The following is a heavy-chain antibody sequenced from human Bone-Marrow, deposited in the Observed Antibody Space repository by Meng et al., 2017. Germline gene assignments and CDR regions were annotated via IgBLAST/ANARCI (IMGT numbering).Heavy chain of an antibody. V-gene: IGHV4-34*01. D-gene: IGHD3-22*01. CDR1: GGPFSGYY. CDR2: INHSGST. CDR3: ARDNTMIGSFDY. Sequence: WGPWLWCPSATLSLPCAFYGGPFSGYYWTWIRQPPGEGLEWIGEINHSGSTNYNPSLKSRVTISVDTSKTQFSLKLSSVTAADTAVYYCARDNTMIGSFDYWGQGTLVTVSS. J-gene: IGHJ4*02.